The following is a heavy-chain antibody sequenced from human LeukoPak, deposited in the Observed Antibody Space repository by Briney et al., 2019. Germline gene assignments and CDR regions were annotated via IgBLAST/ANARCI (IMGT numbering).Heavy chain of an antibody. CDR2: IYSGGST. CDR1: GFTVSSNY. Sequence: GGSLRLSCAASGFTVSSNYMSWVRQAPGKGLEWVSVIYSGGSTYYADSVKGRFTVSRDNSKNTLYLQMNSLRAEDTAVYYCAREVTIPSKYCFDFWGQGTLVTVSS. D-gene: IGHD5-24*01. CDR3: AREVTIPSKYCFDF. V-gene: IGHV3-66*01. J-gene: IGHJ4*02.